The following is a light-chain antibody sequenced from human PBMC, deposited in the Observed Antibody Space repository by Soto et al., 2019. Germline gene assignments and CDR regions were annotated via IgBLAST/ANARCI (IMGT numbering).Light chain of an antibody. J-gene: IGKJ5*01. CDR1: QSISSY. CDR2: AAS. Sequence: DFPMTQSPSSLSASLGVRVTITCRASQSISSYLNWYQQKPGKAPKLLIYAASSLQSGVPSRFSGSGSGTDFTLTISSRQPEDFATYYCQQSDSTPIPVGLGTLLEI. V-gene: IGKV1-39*01. CDR3: QQSDSTPIP.